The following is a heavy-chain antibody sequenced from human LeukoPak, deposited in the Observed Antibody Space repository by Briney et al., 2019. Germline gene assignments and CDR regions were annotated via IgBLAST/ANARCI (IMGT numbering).Heavy chain of an antibody. CDR3: AKRRDYCSSTSCYVLGVFDI. CDR1: GFTFSSYS. CDR2: ISSSSSTT. Sequence: PGGSLRLSCAASGFTFSSYSMNWVRQAPGKGLEWVSYISSSSSTTYYADSVKGRFTISRDNSKNTLYLQMNSLRAEDTAVYYCAKRRDYCSSTSCYVLGVFDIWGQGTMVTVSS. V-gene: IGHV3-48*01. D-gene: IGHD2-2*01. J-gene: IGHJ3*02.